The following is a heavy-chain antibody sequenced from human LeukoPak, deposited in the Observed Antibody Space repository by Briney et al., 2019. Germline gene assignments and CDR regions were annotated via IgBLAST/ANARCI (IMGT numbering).Heavy chain of an antibody. CDR1: GFTFSSYA. V-gene: IGHV3-23*01. CDR3: AKDPYPYYYDSSPTDV. CDR2: ISGSGGST. Sequence: PGGSLRLSCAASGFTFSSYAMSWVRQAPGKGLEWVSAISGSGGSTYYADSVKGRFTISRDNSKNTLYLQMNSLRAEDTAVYYCAKDPYPYYYDSSPTDVWGQGTTVTVSS. J-gene: IGHJ6*02. D-gene: IGHD3-22*01.